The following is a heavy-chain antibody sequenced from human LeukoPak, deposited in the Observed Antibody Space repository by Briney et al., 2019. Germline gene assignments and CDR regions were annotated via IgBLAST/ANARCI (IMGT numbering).Heavy chain of an antibody. Sequence: GESLKISCKGSGYRFTTYWIAWVRQMPGKGLEWMGIIYPGDSDARYSPSFQGQVTFSADKSISTAYLQWSSLKASDTAMYYCARQQVGATIPLDYWGQGTLVTVSS. V-gene: IGHV5-51*01. CDR3: ARQQVGATIPLDY. CDR1: GYRFTTYW. D-gene: IGHD1-26*01. CDR2: IYPGDSDA. J-gene: IGHJ4*02.